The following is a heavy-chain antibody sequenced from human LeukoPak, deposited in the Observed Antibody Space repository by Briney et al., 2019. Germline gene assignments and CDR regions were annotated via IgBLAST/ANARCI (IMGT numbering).Heavy chain of an antibody. CDR1: GFTFSNAW. Sequence: GGSLSLSCAASGFTFSNAWMSWVRQAPGKGLEWVGRIKSKTDGGTTDYAAPVKGRFTISRDDSKNTLYLQMNSLKTEDTAVYYCTTGYCSGGSCYSVPWGQGTLVTVSS. CDR2: IKSKTDGGTT. CDR3: TTGYCSGGSCYSVP. V-gene: IGHV3-15*01. J-gene: IGHJ5*02. D-gene: IGHD2-15*01.